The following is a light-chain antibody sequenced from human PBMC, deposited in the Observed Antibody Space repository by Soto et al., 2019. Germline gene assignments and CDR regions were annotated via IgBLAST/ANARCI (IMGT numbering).Light chain of an antibody. CDR3: QQYCSSARP. Sequence: EIVLTQSPGTLSLSPGERATLSCRASQSVSSSYLAWYQQKPGQAPRLLIYGASSRATGIPDRFSGSGSGTDFTVTISRLEPDDFAVDYGQQYCSSARPFGGGTKVEIK. CDR2: GAS. V-gene: IGKV3-20*01. J-gene: IGKJ4*01. CDR1: QSVSSSY.